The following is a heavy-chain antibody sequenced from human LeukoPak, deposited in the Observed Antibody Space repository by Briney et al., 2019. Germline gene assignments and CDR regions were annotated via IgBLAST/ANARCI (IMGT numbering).Heavy chain of an antibody. J-gene: IGHJ4*02. D-gene: IGHD6-13*01. V-gene: IGHV4-59*01. Sequence: SETLSLTCTVSGGSISSYYWSWIRQPPGKGLEWIGYIHYSGSTNYNPSLRSRVTISVDTSKNQFSLKLSSVTAADRAGYYCAAGTAAGTGYWGQGTLVTVSS. CDR2: IHYSGST. CDR1: GGSISSYY. CDR3: AAGTAAGTGY.